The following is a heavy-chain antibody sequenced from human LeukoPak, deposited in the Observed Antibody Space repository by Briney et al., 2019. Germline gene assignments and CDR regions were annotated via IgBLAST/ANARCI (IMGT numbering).Heavy chain of an antibody. D-gene: IGHD2-15*01. Sequence: SGGSLRLSCAASGFTFSSYAMSWVRQAPGKGLEWVSAISGSGGGTYYADSVKGRFTISRDNSKNTLYLQMNSLRAEDTAVYYCAKEVVVDYYFDYWGQGTLVTVSS. CDR1: GFTFSSYA. V-gene: IGHV3-23*01. CDR2: ISGSGGGT. CDR3: AKEVVVDYYFDY. J-gene: IGHJ4*02.